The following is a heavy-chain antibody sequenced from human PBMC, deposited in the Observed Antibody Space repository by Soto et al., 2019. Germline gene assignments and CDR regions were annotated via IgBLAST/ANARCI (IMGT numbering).Heavy chain of an antibody. V-gene: IGHV3-49*03. Sequence: GGSLRLSCTTSGFTFGDYAMSWFRQAPGKGLEWIGYIRSKTYGGTTEYAASVKGRFTISRDDSKRVAHLQMNSLESEDTAVYYCARRKYLDYWGRGTLVTVSS. CDR3: ARRKYLDY. J-gene: IGHJ4*02. CDR1: GFTFGDYA. CDR2: IRSKTYGGTT.